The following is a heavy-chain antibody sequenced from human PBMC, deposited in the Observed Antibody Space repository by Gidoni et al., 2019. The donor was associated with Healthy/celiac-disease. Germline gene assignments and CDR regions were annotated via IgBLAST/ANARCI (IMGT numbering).Heavy chain of an antibody. J-gene: IGHJ4*02. CDR1: GYSLRSSNC. CDR2: IYDSGST. CDR3: ARSPYDILTGPGSLDY. D-gene: IGHD3-9*01. V-gene: IGHV4-28*01. Sequence: QVQLQESGPGLVKPSDTLSLTCAVSGYSLRSSNCWGWIRQPPGKGLEWIGYIYDSGSTYYNPSLKSRVTMSVDTSKNQFSLKLSSVTAGDTAVYYCARSPYDILTGPGSLDYWGQGTLVTVSS.